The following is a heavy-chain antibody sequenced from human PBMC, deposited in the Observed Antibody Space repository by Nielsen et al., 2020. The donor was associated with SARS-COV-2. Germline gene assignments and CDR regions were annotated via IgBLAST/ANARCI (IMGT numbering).Heavy chain of an antibody. V-gene: IGHV3-30*02. Sequence: GGSLRLSCAASGFTFSSYGMHWVRQAPGKGLERVAVIWYDGSNKYYADSVKGRFTISRDNSKNTLYLQMNSLRAEDTAVYYCAKALGYCSSTSCYDAKYYYYYGMDVWGQGTTVTVSS. J-gene: IGHJ6*02. D-gene: IGHD2-2*01. CDR3: AKALGYCSSTSCYDAKYYYYYGMDV. CDR1: GFTFSSYG. CDR2: IWYDGSNK.